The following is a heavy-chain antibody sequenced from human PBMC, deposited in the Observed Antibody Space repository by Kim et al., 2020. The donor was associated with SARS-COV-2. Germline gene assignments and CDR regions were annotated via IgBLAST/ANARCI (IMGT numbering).Heavy chain of an antibody. J-gene: IGHJ4*02. D-gene: IGHD2-15*01. V-gene: IGHV6-1*01. CDR3: ARRVCSPGSCWFDY. Sequence: YAASGKSRTTINPATAKNQYYLQLNYVTPDDTAVYYCARRVCSPGSCWFDYWGQGTLVTVSS.